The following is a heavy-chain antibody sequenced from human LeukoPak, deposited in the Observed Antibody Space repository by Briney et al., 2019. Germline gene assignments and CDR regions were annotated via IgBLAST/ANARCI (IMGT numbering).Heavy chain of an antibody. CDR2: ISYDGSNK. Sequence: PGRSLRLSCAASGFTSSSYGMHWVRQAPGKGLEWVAVISYDGSNKYYADSVKGRFTISRDNSKNTLYLQMNSLRAEDTAVYYCAKGSVATSNFDYWGQGTLVTVSS. V-gene: IGHV3-30*18. D-gene: IGHD5-12*01. J-gene: IGHJ4*02. CDR3: AKGSVATSNFDY. CDR1: GFTSSSYG.